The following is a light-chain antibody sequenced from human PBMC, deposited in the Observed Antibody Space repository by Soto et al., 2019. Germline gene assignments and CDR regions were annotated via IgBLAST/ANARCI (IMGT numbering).Light chain of an antibody. J-gene: IGKJ1*01. CDR1: QSVRSN. Sequence: DIVMTQSPLSLPVTPGEPASISCRSSQSVRSNLAWYQQKPGQPPRLLIYDASTRATRITYRFRGSGSGTEFTLTISSLQSEDFAVYYCQQYDNWPRTFGQGTKVDIK. CDR3: QQYDNWPRT. V-gene: IGKV3-15*01. CDR2: DAS.